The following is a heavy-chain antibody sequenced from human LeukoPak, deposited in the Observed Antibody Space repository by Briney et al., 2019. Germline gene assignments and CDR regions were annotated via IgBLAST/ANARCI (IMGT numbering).Heavy chain of an antibody. V-gene: IGHV4-61*01. CDR1: GGSISSSTYY. Sequence: SETLSLTCTVSGGSISSSTYYWGWVRQPPGKGLEWIGYIYYSGSTNYNPSLKSRVTISVDTSKNQFSLKLSSVTAADTAVYYCARDLRLRFEHGNDAFDIWGQGTMVTVPS. CDR3: ARDLRLRFEHGNDAFDI. J-gene: IGHJ3*02. D-gene: IGHD3-3*01. CDR2: IYYSGST.